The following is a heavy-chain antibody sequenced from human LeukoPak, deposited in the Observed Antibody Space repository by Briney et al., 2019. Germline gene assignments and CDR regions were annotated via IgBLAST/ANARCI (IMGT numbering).Heavy chain of an antibody. D-gene: IGHD3-22*01. CDR2: IRSKANSYAT. J-gene: IGHJ1*01. V-gene: IGHV3-73*01. Sequence: GGSLRLSCAASGFTFSGSAMHWVRQASGKGLEWVGRIRSKANSYATAYAASVKGRFTISRDDSKNTAYLQMNSLKTEDTAVYYCTRRTYYYDSSGSPTEYFQHWGQGTLVTVSS. CDR1: GFTFSGSA. CDR3: TRRTYYYDSSGSPTEYFQH.